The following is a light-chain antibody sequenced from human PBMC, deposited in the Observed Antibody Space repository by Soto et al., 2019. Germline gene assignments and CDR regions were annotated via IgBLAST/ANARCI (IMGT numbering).Light chain of an antibody. CDR3: QQRSNWPPEVX. V-gene: IGKV3-11*01. CDR1: QXVRSS. J-gene: IGKJ3*01. Sequence: EIVLTQSPDTXSLSPXEXATXXXRASQXVRSSLAWYQQKPGQAPRLLIYDASNRATGIPARFSGSGSGTDFTLTISSLEPEDFAVYYCQQRSNWPPEVXXGPGTKVDIK. CDR2: DAS.